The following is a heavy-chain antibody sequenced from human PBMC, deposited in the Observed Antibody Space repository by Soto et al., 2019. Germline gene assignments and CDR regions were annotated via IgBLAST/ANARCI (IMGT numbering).Heavy chain of an antibody. D-gene: IGHD2-21*02. CDR2: ISGSGGST. V-gene: IGHV3-23*01. CDR1: GFTFSSYA. J-gene: IGHJ4*02. CDR3: ATQRGIVVVTAIGY. Sequence: EVQLLESGGGLVQPGGSLRLSCAASGFTFSSYAMSWVRQAPGKGLEWVSAISGSGGSTYYADSVKGRFTISRDNSKNTLYLQMNSLRAEDTAVYYCATQRGIVVVTAIGYWGQGTLVTVSS.